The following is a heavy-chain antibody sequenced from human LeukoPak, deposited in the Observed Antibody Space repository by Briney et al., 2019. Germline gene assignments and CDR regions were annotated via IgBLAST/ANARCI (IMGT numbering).Heavy chain of an antibody. J-gene: IGHJ5*02. D-gene: IGHD3-3*01. Sequence: GALVKVSCKASGYTFTSYGISWVRQAPGQGLEWMGWISAYNGNTNYAQKLQGRVTMTTDTSTSTAYMELRSLRSDDTAVYYCARDLWRYDFWSGYYPNWFDPWGQGTLVTVSS. CDR2: ISAYNGNT. CDR1: GYTFTSYG. CDR3: ARDLWRYDFWSGYYPNWFDP. V-gene: IGHV1-18*01.